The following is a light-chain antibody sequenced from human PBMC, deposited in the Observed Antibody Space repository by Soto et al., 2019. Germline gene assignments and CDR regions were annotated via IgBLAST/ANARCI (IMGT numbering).Light chain of an antibody. CDR3: CSYTSSGTYV. CDR1: SSDVGAYNY. CDR2: DVT. V-gene: IGLV2-14*03. J-gene: IGLJ1*01. Sequence: QSVLTQPASVSGSPGQSIAISCTGTSSDVGAYNYVSWYQQHPGKAPKLIIYDVTNRPSGVSDRFSGSKSGNTASLTISGLQAEDETDYYCCSYTSSGTYVFGTGTQLTVL.